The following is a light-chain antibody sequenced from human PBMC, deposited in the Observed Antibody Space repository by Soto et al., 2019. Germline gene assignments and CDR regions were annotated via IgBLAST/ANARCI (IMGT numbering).Light chain of an antibody. CDR2: RNN. CDR3: AAWDDSLSGVV. V-gene: IGLV1-47*01. J-gene: IGLJ2*01. Sequence: QSVLTQPPSASGTHGQRVTISCSGSSSNIGSNYVYWYQQLPGTAPKLLIYRNNQRPSGVPDRFSGSKSGTSASLAISGLRSEDEADYYCAAWDDSLSGVVFGGGTKLTDL. CDR1: SSNIGSNY.